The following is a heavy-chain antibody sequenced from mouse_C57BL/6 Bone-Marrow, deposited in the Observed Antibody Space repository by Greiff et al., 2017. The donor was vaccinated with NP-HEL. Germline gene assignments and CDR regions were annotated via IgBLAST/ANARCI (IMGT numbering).Heavy chain of an antibody. Sequence: EVQLQQSGPELVKPGASVKISCKASGYTFTDYYMNWVKQSHGKSLEWIGDINPNNGGTSYNQKFKGKATLTVDKSSSTAYMELRSLTSEDSAVYHCARASSHWYFDVWGTGATVTVSS. V-gene: IGHV1-26*01. CDR1: GYTFTDYY. D-gene: IGHD1-1*01. CDR2: INPNNGGT. CDR3: ARASSHWYFDV. J-gene: IGHJ1*03.